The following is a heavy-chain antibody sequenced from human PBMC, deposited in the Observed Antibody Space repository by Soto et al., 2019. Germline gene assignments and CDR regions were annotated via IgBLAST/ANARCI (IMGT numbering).Heavy chain of an antibody. CDR2: MNPNSGNA. V-gene: IGHV1-8*01. J-gene: IGHJ4*02. D-gene: IGHD6-13*01. Sequence: ASVKVSCKASGYTFTSDDINWVRQATGQGLEWMGWMNPNSGNAGYAQKFQGRVTMTRNTSISTAYMELSSLKSEDTAVYYCARELSSSWRFDYWGQGTLVTVSS. CDR1: GYTFTSDD. CDR3: ARELSSSWRFDY.